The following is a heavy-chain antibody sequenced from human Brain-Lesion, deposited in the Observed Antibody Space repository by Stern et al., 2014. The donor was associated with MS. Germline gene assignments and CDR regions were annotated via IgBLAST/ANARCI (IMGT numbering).Heavy chain of an antibody. CDR2: FGPEDGET. V-gene: IGHV1-24*01. CDR3: ATLSPGAGGNYYRHFDY. D-gene: IGHD1-26*01. Sequence: QVQLVESGAEVKKPGASVKVSCKVSGYTLTELSMHWVRQAPRKGIEWMGGFGPEDGETIYAQKFQGRVTMTEDTSTDTAYMELSSLRSEDTAVYYCATLSPGAGGNYYRHFDYWGQGTLVTVSS. CDR1: GYTLTELS. J-gene: IGHJ4*02.